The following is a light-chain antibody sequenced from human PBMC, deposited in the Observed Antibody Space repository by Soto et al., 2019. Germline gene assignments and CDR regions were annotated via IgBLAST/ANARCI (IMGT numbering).Light chain of an antibody. V-gene: IGKV1-39*01. Sequence: DIQMTQSPSSLSASVGDRVTITCRASQTISTYLSWYQHKPGRDPQLLIYTASSLHTGVPSRFIGSGSGTPFTLTITNLQPEDFATYYCQQTYSRPPVTFGQGTRLEIK. CDR3: QQTYSRPPVT. CDR2: TAS. CDR1: QTISTY. J-gene: IGKJ5*01.